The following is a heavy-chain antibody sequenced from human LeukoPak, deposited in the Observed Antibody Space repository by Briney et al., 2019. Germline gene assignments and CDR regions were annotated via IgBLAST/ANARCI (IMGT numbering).Heavy chain of an antibody. V-gene: IGHV1-69*05. D-gene: IGHD2-8*01. CDR3: ARGPNGIYSYYYMDV. Sequence: GASVKVSCKASGGTFSSYAISWMRQAPGQGLELMGGIIPIFGTANYAQKFQGRVTITTDESTSTAYMELSSLRSGDTAVYYCARGPNGIYSYYYMDVWGKGTTVTVSS. J-gene: IGHJ6*03. CDR2: IIPIFGTA. CDR1: GGTFSSYA.